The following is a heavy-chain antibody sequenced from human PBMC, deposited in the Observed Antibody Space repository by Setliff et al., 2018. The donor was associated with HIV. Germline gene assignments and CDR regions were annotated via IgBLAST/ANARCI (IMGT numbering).Heavy chain of an antibody. J-gene: IGHJ5*02. CDR2: ISYSGST. D-gene: IGHD1-1*01. V-gene: IGHV4-30-4*01. Sequence: PSETLSLTCTVSGGSISSGEYYWNWIRQHPGKGLGWIGYISYSGSTYYNPSLKSRPAISVDTSKNHVSLKLTSVTVADTAVYFCARHWYSSPVTTWGQGTLVTVSS. CDR3: ARHWYSSPVTT. CDR1: GGSISSGEYY.